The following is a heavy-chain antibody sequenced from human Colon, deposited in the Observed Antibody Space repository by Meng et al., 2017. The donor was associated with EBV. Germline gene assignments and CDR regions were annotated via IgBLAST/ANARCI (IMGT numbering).Heavy chain of an antibody. CDR3: ARGKQDAWELLAY. Sequence: GQAPEAGPRLVKPSGTLSLTRGVYCVSIRRHIRLTWVRQPPGKGLEWIGDIDDSGRTNYNPSLNSRIRISLDKSKNHFSLKVNSVTAADTAVYYCARGKQDAWELLAYWGQGALVTVSS. CDR2: IDDSGRT. V-gene: IGHV4-4*02. CDR1: CVSIRRHIR. D-gene: IGHD1-26*01. J-gene: IGHJ4*02.